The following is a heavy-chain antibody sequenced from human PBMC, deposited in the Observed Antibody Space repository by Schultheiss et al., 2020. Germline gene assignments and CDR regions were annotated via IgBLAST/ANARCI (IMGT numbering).Heavy chain of an antibody. Sequence: SQTLSLTCTVSVDSMSRYHWGWIRQPAGRGLEWIGRLYRGGSTIYNPSLKSRVAMSMETSKNQFSVTLSSVTAADTAVYYCVRGGYDYVYFQHWGQGTLVNVSS. CDR3: VRGGYDYVYFQH. D-gene: IGHD3-16*01. J-gene: IGHJ1*01. V-gene: IGHV4-4*07. CDR2: LYRGGST. CDR1: VDSMSRYH.